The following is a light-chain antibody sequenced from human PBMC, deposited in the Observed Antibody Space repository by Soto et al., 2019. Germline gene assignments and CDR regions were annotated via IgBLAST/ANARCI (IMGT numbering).Light chain of an antibody. CDR1: QSVSSD. V-gene: IGKV3-15*01. CDR2: GAS. CDR3: QQYNNWPRT. J-gene: IGKJ1*01. Sequence: VFTKSPGTLSLSPGERATLSCRASQSVSSDLAWYHQKPGQAPRLLIYGASTRATGIPARFSGSGSGTEFTLSINSLQSEDFAVYYCQQYNNWPRTFGQGTKVDIK.